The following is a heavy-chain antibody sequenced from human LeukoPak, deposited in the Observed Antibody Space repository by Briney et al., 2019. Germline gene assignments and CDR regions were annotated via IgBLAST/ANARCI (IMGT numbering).Heavy chain of an antibody. CDR1: GYTLTELS. J-gene: IGHJ5*02. D-gene: IGHD2-2*02. CDR2: FDPEDGET. V-gene: IGHV1-24*01. Sequence: ASVKVSCKVSGYTLTELSMHWVRPAPGKGLEWMGGFDPEDGETIYAQKFQGRVTMTEDTSTDTAYMELSSPRSEDTAVYYCATRRYCSSTSCYTGNWFDPWGQGTLVTVSS. CDR3: ATRRYCSSTSCYTGNWFDP.